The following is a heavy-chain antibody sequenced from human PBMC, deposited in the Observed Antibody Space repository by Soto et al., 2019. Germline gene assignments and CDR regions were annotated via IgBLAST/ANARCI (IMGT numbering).Heavy chain of an antibody. CDR2: IIPTLDIV. V-gene: IGHV1-69*08. J-gene: IGHJ6*02. CDR1: GGTFNSHT. D-gene: IGHD5-18*01. Sequence: QVQLVQSGAELKKPGSSVKVSCEASGGTFNSHTIIAWVRQAPGQGPEWMGRIIPTLDIVDYAQKFQDRVKITADRPTNHAFMELRSLVSEDTAVYYCARDERGYNYVSDYGLDVWGQGTTVTVS. CDR3: ARDERGYNYVSDYGLDV.